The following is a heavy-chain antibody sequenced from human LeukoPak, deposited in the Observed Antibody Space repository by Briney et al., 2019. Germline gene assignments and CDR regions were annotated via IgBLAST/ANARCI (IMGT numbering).Heavy chain of an antibody. J-gene: IGHJ4*02. CDR3: ATKVPGTSHFSS. V-gene: IGHV3-48*03. D-gene: IGHD6-19*01. CDR2: VRGSGSEI. Sequence: PGGSLRLSCAASGFTFNIFEMNWVRQAPGKGLESIAYVRGSGSEIHYGDSVKGRFTISRDNAKSSVYLQMDSLRAEDMALYYCATKVPGTSHFSSWGQGSLVTVSS. CDR1: GFTFNIFE.